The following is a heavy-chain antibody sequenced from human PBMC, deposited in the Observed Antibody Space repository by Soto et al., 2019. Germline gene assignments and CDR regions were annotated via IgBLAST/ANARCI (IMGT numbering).Heavy chain of an antibody. CDR2: IYSGGST. Sequence: GGSLRLSCAASGFTVSSNYMSWVRQAPGKGLEWVSVIYSGGSTYYEDSVKGRFTISRDNSKNTLYLQMNSLRAEDTAVYYCARDERCSSTSCYAGSYWGQGTLVTVSS. J-gene: IGHJ4*02. V-gene: IGHV3-66*01. CDR3: ARDERCSSTSCYAGSY. D-gene: IGHD2-2*01. CDR1: GFTVSSNY.